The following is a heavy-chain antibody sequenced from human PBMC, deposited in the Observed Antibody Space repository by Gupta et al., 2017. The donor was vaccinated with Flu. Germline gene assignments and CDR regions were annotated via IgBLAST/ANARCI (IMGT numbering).Heavy chain of an antibody. CDR2: INHGGSA. J-gene: IGHJ2*01. Sequence: QVQVQQWGAGLLKPSETLSLTCAVYDWSFSGYYWSWIRQPPGKGLEWIGEINHGGSANYKPFCNSRVTISVDTSQKHFYLKLSYVIDEETDVYYCARGCLGIITWYFDLWGRGTPVTVSS. CDR3: ARGCLGIITWYFDL. V-gene: IGHV4-34*01. CDR1: DWSFSGYY. D-gene: IGHD3-16*01.